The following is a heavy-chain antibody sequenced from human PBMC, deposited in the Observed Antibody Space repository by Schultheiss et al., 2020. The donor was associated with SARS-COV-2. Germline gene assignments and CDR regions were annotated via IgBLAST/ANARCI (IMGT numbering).Heavy chain of an antibody. CDR1: GFTFSSYA. J-gene: IGHJ4*02. D-gene: IGHD3-22*01. CDR2: ISGSGDST. Sequence: GGSLRLSCAASGFTFSSYAMSWVRQAPGKGLEWVSSISGSGDSTYYADSVKGRFTISRDNSKNTLYLQMNSLRAEDTAVYYCARDLYYDSSGYGVYWGQGTLVTVSS. V-gene: IGHV3-23*01. CDR3: ARDLYYDSSGYGVY.